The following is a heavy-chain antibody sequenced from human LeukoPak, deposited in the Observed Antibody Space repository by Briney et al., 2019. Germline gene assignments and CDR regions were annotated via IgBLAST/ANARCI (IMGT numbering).Heavy chain of an antibody. CDR1: GFTFSSYS. Sequence: PGGSLRLSCAASGFTFSSYSMNRVRQAPGKGLEWISSISSSSSYIYYADSVKGRFTISRDNAKNSLYLQMNTLRADDTAVYYCARADCSSTSCYELDYWGQGTLVTVSS. CDR2: ISSSSSYI. D-gene: IGHD2-2*01. V-gene: IGHV3-21*01. J-gene: IGHJ4*02. CDR3: ARADCSSTSCYELDY.